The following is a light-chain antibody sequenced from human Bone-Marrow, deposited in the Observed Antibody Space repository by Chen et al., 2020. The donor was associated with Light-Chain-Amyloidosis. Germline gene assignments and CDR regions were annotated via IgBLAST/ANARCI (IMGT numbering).Light chain of an antibody. V-gene: IGLV3-21*02. J-gene: IGLJ3*02. Sequence: SYVLTQPSSVSVAPGQTAPIACGGNNLGSTSVHWYQQTPGQAPLLVVYDDSDRPSGIAERLSGSNSGNTATLTISRVEAGDEADYYCQVWERSSDRPVFGGGTKLTVL. CDR2: DDS. CDR3: QVWERSSDRPV. CDR1: NLGSTS.